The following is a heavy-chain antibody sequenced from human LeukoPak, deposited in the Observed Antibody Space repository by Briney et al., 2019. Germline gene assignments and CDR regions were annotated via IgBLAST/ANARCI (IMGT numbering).Heavy chain of an antibody. CDR2: FIPIFGTT. Sequence: SVKVSCKASGGTFNNYAISWVRQAPGQGLEWMGGFIPIFGTTNYTQKFQGRVTITADEPTSTAYMELSSLRSEDTAVYYCARESHYDSSGTTRDEAFDIWGQGTMVIVSS. CDR1: GGTFNNYA. D-gene: IGHD3-22*01. V-gene: IGHV1-69*01. J-gene: IGHJ3*02. CDR3: ARESHYDSSGTTRDEAFDI.